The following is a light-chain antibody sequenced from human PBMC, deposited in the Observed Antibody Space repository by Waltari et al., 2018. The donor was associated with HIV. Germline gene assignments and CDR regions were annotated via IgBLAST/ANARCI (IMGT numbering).Light chain of an antibody. CDR3: QVWDSTSAHWV. CDR1: NIDYKT. CDR2: DNF. J-gene: IGLJ3*02. V-gene: IGLV3-21*03. Sequence: SYVLTQPPSVSVAPGKTATITCVGSNIDYKTVHWYQVRPGKAPVLVIYDNFDRPSEIPERLSGSNSGNTATLTISRVEAGDEADYYCQVWDSTSAHWVFGGGTKLTVL.